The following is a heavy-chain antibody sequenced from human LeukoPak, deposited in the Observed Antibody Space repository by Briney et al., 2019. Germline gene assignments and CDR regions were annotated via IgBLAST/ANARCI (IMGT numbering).Heavy chain of an antibody. J-gene: IGHJ5*01. D-gene: IGHD6-6*01. CDR3: TRDPRHFDS. CDR2: ISGGSSFT. Sequence: GGSLRLSCAASGFSFSSFSMNWVRQAPGKGLEWVSYISGGSSFTYYVDSVKGRFTISRDNAKNSLYLQMSSLRVEDTAVYYCTRDPRHFDSCGQGTLVTVSS. CDR1: GFSFSSFS. V-gene: IGHV3-21*01.